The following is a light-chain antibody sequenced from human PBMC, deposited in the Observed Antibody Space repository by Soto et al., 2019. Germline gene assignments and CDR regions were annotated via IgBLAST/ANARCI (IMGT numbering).Light chain of an antibody. CDR2: GNS. CDR1: SSNIGAGYD. CDR3: QSYDISLREV. V-gene: IGLV1-40*01. J-gene: IGLJ2*01. Sequence: QSVLTQPPSVSGAPGQRVTISCTGSSSNIGAGYDVHWYQQLPGTAPKLLIYGNSNRPSGVPDRFSGSKSGTSASLAITGLQAEDEADYYCQSYDISLREVFGGRTKLTVL.